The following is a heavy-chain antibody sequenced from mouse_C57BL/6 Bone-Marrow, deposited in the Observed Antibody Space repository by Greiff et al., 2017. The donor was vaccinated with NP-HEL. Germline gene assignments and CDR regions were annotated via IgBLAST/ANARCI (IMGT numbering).Heavy chain of an antibody. J-gene: IGHJ1*03. CDR3: ASYGSFWYFDV. V-gene: IGHV1-64*01. CDR1: GYTLTSYW. D-gene: IGHD1-1*01. CDR2: IHPNSGST. Sequence: QVQLQQPGAELVKPGASVKLSCKASGYTLTSYWMHWVKQRPGPGLEWIGMIHPNSGSTNYNEKFKSKATLTVDKSSSTAYMQLSSLTSEDSAVYYCASYGSFWYFDVWGTGTTVTVS.